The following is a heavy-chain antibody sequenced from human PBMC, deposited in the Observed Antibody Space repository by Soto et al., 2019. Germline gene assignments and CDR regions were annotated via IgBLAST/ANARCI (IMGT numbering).Heavy chain of an antibody. CDR2: IYYSGST. D-gene: IGHD1-26*01. J-gene: IGHJ4*02. CDR3: XXXGAVGARY. Sequence: QVQLQESGPGLVKPSQTLSLTCSVSGASVSTGDYYWSWIRQPPGKGLEWIEYIYYSGSTYYNPSLXXXXXISXXTXKNXFXXXLXXVXAADTAVYYCXXXGAVGARYWGQGTLVTVSS. CDR1: GASVSTGDYY. V-gene: IGHV4-30-4*01.